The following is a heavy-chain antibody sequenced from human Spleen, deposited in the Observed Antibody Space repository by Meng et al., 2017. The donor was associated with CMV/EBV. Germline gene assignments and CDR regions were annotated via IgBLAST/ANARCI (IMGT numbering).Heavy chain of an antibody. CDR1: GFTFDDYT. D-gene: IGHD2-2*01. V-gene: IGHV3-43*01. CDR2: INWDGSST. J-gene: IGHJ3*02. CDR3: AKGEDQLPADAFDI. Sequence: GESLKISCAASGFTFDDYTMQWVRQAPGKGLEWVSLINWDGSSTSYADSVKGRFTISRDNSKNSLYLQMKSLRAEDTAVYYCAKGEDQLPADAFDIWGQGTMVTVSS.